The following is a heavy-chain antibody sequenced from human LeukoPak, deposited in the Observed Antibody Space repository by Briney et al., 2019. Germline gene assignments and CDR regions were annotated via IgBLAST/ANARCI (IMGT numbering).Heavy chain of an antibody. J-gene: IGHJ4*02. V-gene: IGHV3-74*01. CDR2: INGDGSST. Sequence: GASLTLSCAASGFTFRSYWMHWVRQAPGKGLVWVSHINGDGSSTSYADSVKGRFTISRDNAKNTLYLQMNSLGAEDTAVYYCARVKLEMPTGLLDYWGQGTRVTVSS. CDR3: ARVKLEMPTGLLDY. CDR1: GFTFRSYW. D-gene: IGHD5-24*01.